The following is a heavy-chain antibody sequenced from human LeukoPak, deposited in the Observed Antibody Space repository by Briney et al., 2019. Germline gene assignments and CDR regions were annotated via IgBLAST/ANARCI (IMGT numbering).Heavy chain of an antibody. V-gene: IGHV3-7*01. CDR3: ARRVLYYDSSGYGAYYYDMDV. D-gene: IGHD3-22*01. CDR1: GFTFSSYW. CDR2: IKQDGSEK. Sequence: GGSLRLSCAASGFTFSSYWMSWVRQAPGKGLEWVANIKQDGSEKYYVDSVKGRFTISRDNAKNSLYLRMNSLRAEDTAVYYCARRVLYYDSSGYGAYYYDMDVWGKGTTVTVSS. J-gene: IGHJ6*03.